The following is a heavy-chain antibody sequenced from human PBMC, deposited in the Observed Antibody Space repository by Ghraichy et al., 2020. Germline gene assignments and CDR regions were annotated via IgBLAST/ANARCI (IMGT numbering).Heavy chain of an antibody. J-gene: IGHJ4*02. CDR3: ARIFYYDSSGYGGVFDY. D-gene: IGHD3-22*01. V-gene: IGHV3-23*01. Sequence: LSLTCAASGFTFSSYAMSWVRQAPGKGLEWVSAISGSGGSTYYADSVKGRFTISRDNSKNTLYLQMNSLRAEDTAVYYCARIFYYDSSGYGGVFDYWGQGTLVTVSS. CDR1: GFTFSSYA. CDR2: ISGSGGST.